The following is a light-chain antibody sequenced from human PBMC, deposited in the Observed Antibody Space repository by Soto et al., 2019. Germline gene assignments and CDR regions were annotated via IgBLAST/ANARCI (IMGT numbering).Light chain of an antibody. CDR1: SSDVGGYNY. CDR3: SSYTSSSTLL. CDR2: DVS. V-gene: IGLV2-14*03. Sequence: QSALTQPASVSGSPGQSITISCTGTSSDVGGYNYVSWYQHHPGKAPKLIIYDVSDRPSGVSNRFSGSKSGNTASLTISGLQAEDEADYYCSSYTSSSTLLFGTGTKVTVL. J-gene: IGLJ1*01.